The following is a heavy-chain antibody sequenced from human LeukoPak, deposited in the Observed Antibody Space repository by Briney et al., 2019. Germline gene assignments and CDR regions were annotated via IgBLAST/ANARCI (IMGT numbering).Heavy chain of an antibody. V-gene: IGHV5-51*01. Sequence: XIGWGRXLPGKGLESMSIIYPAPSDTTYSPSFQGQVTISADKSISTAYLQWSSLKAPDTAMYYCARWEEASHFDYWGQGTLATVSS. CDR2: IYPAPSDT. CDR1: X. CDR3: ARWEEASHFDY. D-gene: IGHD1-26*01. J-gene: IGHJ4*02.